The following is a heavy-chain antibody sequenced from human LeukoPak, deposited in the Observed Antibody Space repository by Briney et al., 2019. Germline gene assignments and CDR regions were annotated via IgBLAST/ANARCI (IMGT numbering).Heavy chain of an antibody. V-gene: IGHV1-46*01. J-gene: IGHJ5*01. D-gene: IGHD1-14*01. CDR1: GFTFTTYY. CDR2: ITPKTGRT. Sequence: ASVKVSCKTSGFTFTTYYMHWVRQTPGQGLEWMGLITPKTGRTSYAQSFQGRVTMTRDTSTSSVYMELYGLRSEDTAVYYCMREPPAPSQKVFDSWGQGTLVTVSS. CDR3: MREPPAPSQKVFDS.